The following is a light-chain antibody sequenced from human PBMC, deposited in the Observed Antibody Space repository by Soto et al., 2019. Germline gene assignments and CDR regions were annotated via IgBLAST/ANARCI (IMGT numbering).Light chain of an antibody. CDR2: GAS. CDR3: QQYMSSVT. CDR1: QSVDTTF. Sequence: EIVLTQSPGSLSLSPGQIATLSCRASQSVDTTFFAWYQKKPGQAPRLLIYGASKRATGITDRFSGSGSGTDFTLIINRLEPEDFAVYYCQQYMSSVTFGQGTKVEIK. J-gene: IGKJ1*01. V-gene: IGKV3-20*01.